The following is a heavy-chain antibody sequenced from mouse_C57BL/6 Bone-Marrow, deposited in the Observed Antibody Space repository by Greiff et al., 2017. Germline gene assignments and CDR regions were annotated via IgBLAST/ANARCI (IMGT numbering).Heavy chain of an antibody. V-gene: IGHV5-6*01. J-gene: IGHJ4*01. D-gene: IGHD4-1*01. CDR1: GFTFSSYG. Sequence: EVKVVESGGDLVKPGGSLKLSCAASGFTFSSYGMSWVRQTPDMRLEWVATISSGGRYTYYPDSVKGRFTISRDNAKKTLYLHMSSLKSEDTAMYYCSRLAGYYAMYYWGQGTSVTVSS. CDR2: ISSGGRYT. CDR3: SRLAGYYAMYY.